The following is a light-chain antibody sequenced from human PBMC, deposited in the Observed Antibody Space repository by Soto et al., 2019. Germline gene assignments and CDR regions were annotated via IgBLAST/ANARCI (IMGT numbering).Light chain of an antibody. Sequence: QSALTQPPSASGSPGQSVTISCTGTSSDVGGYDYVSWYQQHPDKAPKLMIYEAYKRPSGVSNRFSGSKSGNTASLTISGLQAEDEADYYCLSYAGTDTWIFGGGTKLTVL. CDR3: LSYAGTDTWI. J-gene: IGLJ2*01. V-gene: IGLV2-8*01. CDR2: EAY. CDR1: SSDVGGYDY.